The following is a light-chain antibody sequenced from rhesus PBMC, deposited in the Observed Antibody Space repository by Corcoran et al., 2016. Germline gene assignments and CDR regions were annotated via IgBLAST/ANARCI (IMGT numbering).Light chain of an antibody. Sequence: DIQMTQSPSALSASVGDRVTISCRASQNIDSNLAWYQQKPGKAPKLLIYAASSLQTGIPSRFSGSGSGTDFTLTISSRQPEDSATYYCQHYYDDPYSFGQGTKVEIK. CDR2: AAS. CDR1: QNIDSN. J-gene: IGKJ2*01. V-gene: IGKV1S8*01. CDR3: QHYYDDPYS.